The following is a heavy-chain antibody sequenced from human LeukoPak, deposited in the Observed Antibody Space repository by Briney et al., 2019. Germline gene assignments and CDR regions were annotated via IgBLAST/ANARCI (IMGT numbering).Heavy chain of an antibody. V-gene: IGHV3-23*01. Sequence: GGSLRLSCAASGFTFNSYAMSWVRQAPGKGLEWVSSFSVTTGSTNYADSVKGRFTISRDSSKNTLYLQMNSLRAEDTAVYYCAKGLGYCSSTSCYGYFDYWGQGTLVTVSS. D-gene: IGHD2-2*01. CDR2: FSVTTGST. CDR3: AKGLGYCSSTSCYGYFDY. CDR1: GFTFNSYA. J-gene: IGHJ4*02.